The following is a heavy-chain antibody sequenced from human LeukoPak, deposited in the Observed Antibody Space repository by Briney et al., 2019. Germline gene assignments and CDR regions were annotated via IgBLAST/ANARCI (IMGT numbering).Heavy chain of an antibody. J-gene: IGHJ3*02. V-gene: IGHV4-4*07. CDR3: ARFSLGIAVAGTGEAFDI. CDR2: IYTSGST. D-gene: IGHD6-19*01. Sequence: SETLSLTCTVSGGSISSYYWSWIRQPAGKGLEWIGRIYTSGSTNYNPSLKSRVTMSVDTSKNQFSLKLSSVTAADTAVYYCARFSLGIAVAGTGEAFDIWGQGTVVTVSS. CDR1: GGSISSYY.